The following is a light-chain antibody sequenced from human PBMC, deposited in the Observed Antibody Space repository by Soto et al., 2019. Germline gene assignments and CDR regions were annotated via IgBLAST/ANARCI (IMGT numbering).Light chain of an antibody. V-gene: IGKV1-5*01. Sequence: DIPMTQSPSTLSASVGDRVTITCRASQSISSWLAWYQQKPGKAPKLLIYDASSLESGVPSRFSGSGSGTEFTLTLSSLQPDDFATYYCQQYNSYRRTFGQGTKVEIK. J-gene: IGKJ1*01. CDR1: QSISSW. CDR2: DAS. CDR3: QQYNSYRRT.